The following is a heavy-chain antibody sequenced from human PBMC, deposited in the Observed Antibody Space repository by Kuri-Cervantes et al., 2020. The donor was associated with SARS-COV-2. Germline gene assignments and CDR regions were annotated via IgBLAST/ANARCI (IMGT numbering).Heavy chain of an antibody. CDR2: IYYSGSP. CDR3: ARSFMVASYFDY. J-gene: IGHJ4*02. D-gene: IGHD5-12*01. V-gene: IGHV4-38-2*01. CDR1: GYSISSGYY. Sequence: ESLKISCAVSGYSISSGYYWGWIRQPPGKGLEWIGMIYYSGSPYYNPSLKSRVTISVDTPENLYSLKVNSVTAADTAVYYCARSFMVASYFDYWGQGILVTVSS.